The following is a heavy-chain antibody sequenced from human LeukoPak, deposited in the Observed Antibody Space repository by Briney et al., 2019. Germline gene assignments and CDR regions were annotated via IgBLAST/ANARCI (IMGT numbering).Heavy chain of an antibody. CDR3: ARDGESSSSGVLNYYYYYMDV. CDR1: GYTFTSYG. Sequence: ASVKVSCKASGYTFTSYGIRWVRQAPGQGLEWMGWISAYNGYTNYAQKLQGRVTMTTDTSTSTAYMELRSLRSDDTAVYYCARDGESSSSGVLNYYYYYMDVWGKGTTVTVSS. J-gene: IGHJ6*03. V-gene: IGHV1-18*01. CDR2: ISAYNGYT. D-gene: IGHD6-6*01.